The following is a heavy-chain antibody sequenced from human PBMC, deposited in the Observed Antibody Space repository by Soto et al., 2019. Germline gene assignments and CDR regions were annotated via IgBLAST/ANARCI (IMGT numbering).Heavy chain of an antibody. D-gene: IGHD4-17*01. J-gene: IGHJ4*02. CDR3: ARSPEVGDYVMSLFLNVYFDY. V-gene: IGHV3-33*01. CDR2: IWYDGSNK. CDR1: GFTFSSYG. Sequence: GGSLRLSCAASGFTFSSYGMHWVRQAPGKGLEWVAVIWYDGSNKYYADSVKGRFTISRDNSKNTLYLQMNSLRAEDTAVYYCARSPEVGDYVMSLFLNVYFDYWGQGTLVTVSS.